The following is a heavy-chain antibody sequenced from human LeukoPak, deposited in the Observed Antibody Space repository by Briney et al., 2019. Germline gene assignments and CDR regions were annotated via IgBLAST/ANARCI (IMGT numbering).Heavy chain of an antibody. CDR1: GLTVSSNY. V-gene: IGHV3-66*01. CDR3: AMGAIVATTDY. CDR2: IYSGSST. D-gene: IGHD5-12*01. J-gene: IGHJ4*02. Sequence: PGGSLRLSCAASGLTVSSNYMSWVRQAPGKGLEWVSLIYSGSSTYYADSVKGRFTISRDKSKNTLYLQMSSLRVEDTAVYYCAMGAIVATTDYWGQGTLVTVSS.